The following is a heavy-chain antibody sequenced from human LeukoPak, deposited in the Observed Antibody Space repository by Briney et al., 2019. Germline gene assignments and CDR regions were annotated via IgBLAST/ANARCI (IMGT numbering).Heavy chain of an antibody. CDR2: ISYDGSNE. CDR1: GFTFSSYV. V-gene: IGHV3-30*04. D-gene: IGHD1-1*01. J-gene: IGHJ4*02. CDR3: ARDLEYGTRSLFVL. Sequence: GGSLRLSCAASGFTFSSYVMHWVRQAPGKGLEWVAIISYDGSNEYYADSVKGRFTISRDNAKNSLYLQMNSLRDEDTAVYYCARDLEYGTRSLFVLWGQGTLVTVSS.